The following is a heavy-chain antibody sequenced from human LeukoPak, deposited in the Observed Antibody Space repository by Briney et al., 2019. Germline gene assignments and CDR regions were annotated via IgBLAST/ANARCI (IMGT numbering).Heavy chain of an antibody. CDR1: GGSISNYY. V-gene: IGHV4-59*01. D-gene: IGHD5-18*01. Sequence: PSETLSLTCTVSGGSISNYYWSWIGQPPGKGLEWIGSISYSGSTNYNPSLESRVTISVDTSKNQISLKLSSVTAADTTVYYCARAPERWYSYGSYTYYYMDVWGKGTTVTVSS. J-gene: IGHJ6*03. CDR3: ARAPERWYSYGSYTYYYMDV. CDR2: ISYSGST.